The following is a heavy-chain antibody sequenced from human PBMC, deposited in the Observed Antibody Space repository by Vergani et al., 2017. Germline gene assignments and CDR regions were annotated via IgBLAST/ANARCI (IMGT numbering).Heavy chain of an antibody. J-gene: IGHJ4*02. CDR1: GGSFSGYY. V-gene: IGHV4-34*01. Sequence: QVQLQQWGAGLLKPSETLSLTCAVYGGSFSGYYWSWIRQPPGKGLEWIGEINHSGSTNYNPSLKSRVTISVDTSKNQFSLKLSSVTAADTAVYYCARGVSMITFGGVIVVREFDYWGQGTLVTVSS. CDR2: INHSGST. D-gene: IGHD3-16*02. CDR3: ARGVSMITFGGVIVVREFDY.